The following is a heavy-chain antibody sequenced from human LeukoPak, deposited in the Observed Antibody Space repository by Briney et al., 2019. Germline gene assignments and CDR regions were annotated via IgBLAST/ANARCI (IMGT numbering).Heavy chain of an antibody. CDR2: ISDSGGST. Sequence: GGALRLSCAVSGITLSNYGMSWVRQAPGKGLEWVAGISDSGGSTNYADSVKARFTISRDNPKNTLYLQMNSLRAEDTPVYFCAKRGIVIRAVIIVGFHKEAYYFDYWGQGALVTVSS. CDR3: AKRGIVIRAVIIVGFHKEAYYFDY. D-gene: IGHD2/OR15-2a*01. CDR1: GITLSNYG. J-gene: IGHJ4*02. V-gene: IGHV3-23*01.